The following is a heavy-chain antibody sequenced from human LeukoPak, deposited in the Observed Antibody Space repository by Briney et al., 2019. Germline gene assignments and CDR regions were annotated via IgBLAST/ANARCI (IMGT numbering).Heavy chain of an antibody. J-gene: IGHJ4*02. V-gene: IGHV4-59*08. CDR2: IYHSGNT. CDR1: GGSISSYY. D-gene: IGHD4/OR15-4a*01. CDR3: ARLPGANYYIKY. Sequence: PSETLSLTCTVSGGSISSYYWGWIRQPPGKGLEWIGNIYHSGNTQYNPSLKSRLTISVDTSKNQFSLKLSSVTAADTAVYYCARLPGANYYIKYWGQGTLVTVSS.